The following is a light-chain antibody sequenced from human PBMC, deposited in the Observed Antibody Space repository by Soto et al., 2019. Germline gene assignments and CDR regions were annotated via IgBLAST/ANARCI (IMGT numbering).Light chain of an antibody. CDR2: EVS. V-gene: IGLV2-14*01. CDR3: SSFTTSSTLV. Sequence: QSALTQPASVSGSPGQSITISCTGTSSDVGGYNYVSWYQQHPGKAPKLIIYEVSNRPSGVSNRFSGSKSGNTASLTISGLQAEDEANYYCSSFTTSSTLVFGGGTKPTVL. CDR1: SSDVGGYNY. J-gene: IGLJ3*02.